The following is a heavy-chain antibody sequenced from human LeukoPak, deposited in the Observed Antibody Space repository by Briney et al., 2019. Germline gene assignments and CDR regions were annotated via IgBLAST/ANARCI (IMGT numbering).Heavy chain of an antibody. CDR3: ARGGIAVAGTPYNY. J-gene: IGHJ4*02. CDR1: GGTFSSYA. CDR2: IIPIFGTA. D-gene: IGHD6-19*01. Sequence: SVKVSCKASGGTFSSYAISWVRQAPGQGLEWMGGIIPIFGTANYAQKFQGRVTITADESTSTAHMELSSLRSEDTAVYYCARGGIAVAGTPYNYWGQGTLVTVSS. V-gene: IGHV1-69*13.